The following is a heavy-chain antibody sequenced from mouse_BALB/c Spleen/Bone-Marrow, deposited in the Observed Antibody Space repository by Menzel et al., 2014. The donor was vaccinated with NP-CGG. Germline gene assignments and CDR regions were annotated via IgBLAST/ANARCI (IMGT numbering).Heavy chain of an antibody. Sequence: QVQLKQSGAELVRPGTSVKISCKASGYTFTNYWLGWVKQRPGHGLAWIGDIYPGGGYTDYNEKFKGKATLTADTSSNTAYKQLSSLTSEDSAVYFCARDMITPRAMDYWGQGTSVTVSS. CDR3: ARDMITPRAMDY. J-gene: IGHJ4*01. CDR1: GYTFTNYW. CDR2: IYPGGGYT. D-gene: IGHD2-4*01. V-gene: IGHV1-63*02.